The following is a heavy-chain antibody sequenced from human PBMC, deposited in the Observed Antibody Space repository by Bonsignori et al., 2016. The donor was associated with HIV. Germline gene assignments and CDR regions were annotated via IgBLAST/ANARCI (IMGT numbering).Heavy chain of an antibody. Sequence: WIRQPPGKGLEWVSSISSSSSYIYYADSVKGRFTISRDNAKNSLYLQMNSLRAEDTAVYYCARVGRSTVTIDYWGQGTLVTVSS. J-gene: IGHJ4*02. CDR3: ARVGRSTVTIDY. V-gene: IGHV3-21*01. D-gene: IGHD4-17*01. CDR2: ISSSSSYI.